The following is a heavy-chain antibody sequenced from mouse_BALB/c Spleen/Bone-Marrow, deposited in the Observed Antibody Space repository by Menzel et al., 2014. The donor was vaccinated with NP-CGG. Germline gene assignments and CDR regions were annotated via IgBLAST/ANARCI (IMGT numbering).Heavy chain of an antibody. CDR2: IDTSDSYT. D-gene: IGHD2-2*01. CDR3: AREGYGYQYFDY. J-gene: IGHJ2*01. V-gene: IGHV1-69*01. CDR1: GYTFTDYW. Sequence: VQLQQSGAEPVMPGASVKMSCKASGYTFTDYWMHWVKQRPGQGLEWIGAIDTSDSYTSYNQKFKGKATLTVDESSSTAYMQLSSLTSEDSAVYYCAREGYGYQYFDYWGQGTTLTVSS.